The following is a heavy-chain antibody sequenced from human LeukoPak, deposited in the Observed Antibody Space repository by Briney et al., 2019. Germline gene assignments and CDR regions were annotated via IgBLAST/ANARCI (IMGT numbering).Heavy chain of an antibody. V-gene: IGHV3-72*01. D-gene: IGHD4-23*01. CDR1: GLTFSSYA. CDR3: TRAGPYRGTTVGLGDY. J-gene: IGHJ4*02. Sequence: GGSLRLSCAASGLTFSSYAMSWVRQAPGKGLEWVGRSRNKANSYTTEYAASVKGRFTISRDDSKNSLYLQMNSLKTEDTAVYYCTRAGPYRGTTVGLGDYWGQGTLVTVSS. CDR2: SRNKANSYTT.